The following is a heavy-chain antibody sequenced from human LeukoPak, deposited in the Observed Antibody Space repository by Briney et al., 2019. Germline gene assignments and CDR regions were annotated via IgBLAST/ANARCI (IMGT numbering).Heavy chain of an antibody. CDR1: GYSISSGYY. V-gene: IGHV4-38-2*02. Sequence: SETLSLTCTVSGYSISSGYYWSWIRQPPGKGLEWIGEINHSGSTNYNPSLESRVTISFDTSKNQFSLKLSSVTAADTAMYYCARGRALFDWGQGTLVTVSS. D-gene: IGHD2-21*01. CDR2: INHSGST. J-gene: IGHJ4*02. CDR3: ARGRALFD.